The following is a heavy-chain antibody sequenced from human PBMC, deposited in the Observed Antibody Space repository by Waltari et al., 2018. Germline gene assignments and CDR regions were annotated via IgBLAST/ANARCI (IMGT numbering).Heavy chain of an antibody. CDR3: ARVGGGNSLNYIFDI. CDR2: IIPILRVT. CDR1: GGTFSSKA. D-gene: IGHD2-21*02. Sequence: QVQLVQSGAEVKKLGSSVKVSCKASGGTFSSKAITWVRQAPGQGLEWMGGIIPILRVTNYAQKFQGRLTITADDSTSTAYMELSSLTSEDTAMYYCARVGGGNSLNYIFDIWGQGTMVTVSS. V-gene: IGHV1-69*04. J-gene: IGHJ3*02.